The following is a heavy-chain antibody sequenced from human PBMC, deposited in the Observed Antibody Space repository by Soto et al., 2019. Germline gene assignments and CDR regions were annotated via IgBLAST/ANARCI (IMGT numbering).Heavy chain of an antibody. D-gene: IGHD2-15*01. Sequence: PGGSLRLSCAASGFTFTSYSMDLVRQAPGKGLEWVSSISSTSNYIYHVDSVKGRFTISRDNAKKSLYLQMNSLRAEDTAVYYCAKENSDRAFDIWGQGTMVTVSS. V-gene: IGHV3-21*01. CDR1: GFTFTSYS. CDR2: ISSTSNYI. CDR3: AKENSDRAFDI. J-gene: IGHJ3*02.